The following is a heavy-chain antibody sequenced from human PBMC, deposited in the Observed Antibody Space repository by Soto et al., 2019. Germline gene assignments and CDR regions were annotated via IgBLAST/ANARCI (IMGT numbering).Heavy chain of an antibody. V-gene: IGHV4-59*01. CDR1: GGSISSYY. CDR2: IYYSGST. CDR3: ARTHSSRWKSTFDY. Sequence: PSETLSLTCTVSGGSISSYYWSWIRQPPGKGLEWIGYIYYSGSTNYNPSLKSRVTISVDTSKSQFSLKLSSVTAADTAVYYCARTHSSRWKSTFDYWGQGTLVTVSS. D-gene: IGHD6-13*01. J-gene: IGHJ4*02.